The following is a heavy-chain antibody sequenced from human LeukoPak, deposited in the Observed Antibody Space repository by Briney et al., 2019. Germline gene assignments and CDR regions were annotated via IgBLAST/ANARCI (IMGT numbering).Heavy chain of an antibody. CDR2: IYTSGST. CDR3: ARAQYSSTHYYYYYMDV. Sequence: SETLSLTCTVSGGSISSYYWSWIRQPAGKGLEWIGRIYTSGSTNYNPSLKSRVTMSVDTSKNQSSLKLSSVTAADTAVYYCARAQYSSTHYYYYYMDVWGKGTTVTVSS. CDR1: GGSISSYY. V-gene: IGHV4-4*07. J-gene: IGHJ6*03. D-gene: IGHD6-13*01.